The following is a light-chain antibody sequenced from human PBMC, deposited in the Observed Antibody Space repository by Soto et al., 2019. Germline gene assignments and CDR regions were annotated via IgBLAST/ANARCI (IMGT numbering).Light chain of an antibody. CDR3: ETWDDKTWV. CDR2: LQSSGTY. V-gene: IGLV4-60*03. Sequence: QPVLTQSSSASASLGSSVKLTCTLSSGHNFYVIAWHQLQPGKAPRYLMKLQSSGTYNRGSGVPDRFSGSSSGADRYLTISNLQSDDEADYYCETWDDKTWVFGGGTKVTVL. CDR1: SGHNFYV. J-gene: IGLJ3*02.